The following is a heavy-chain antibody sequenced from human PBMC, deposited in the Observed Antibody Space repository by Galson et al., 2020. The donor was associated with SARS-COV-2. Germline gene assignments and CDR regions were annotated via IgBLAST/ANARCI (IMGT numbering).Heavy chain of an antibody. CDR2: IFSNGVI. CDR1: GFSLNSGRVG. J-gene: IGHJ5*01. V-gene: IGHV2-26*01. D-gene: IGHD6-19*01. Sequence: SGPTLVKPTETLTLTCTVSGFSLNSGRVGVSWIRQPPGKALEWLAHIFSNGVIFYSPSLMSRVTISKDTSKNQVVLTMTDMDPVDTATYYCARIPIPPQAGGGWYVGRFVWFDPWAKEPWSPSPQ. CDR3: ARIPIPPQAGGGWYVGRFVWFDP.